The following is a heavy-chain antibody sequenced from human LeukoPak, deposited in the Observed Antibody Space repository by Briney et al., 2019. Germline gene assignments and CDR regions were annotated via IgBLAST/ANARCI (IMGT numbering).Heavy chain of an antibody. CDR1: GYSFTSYW. J-gene: IGHJ1*01. D-gene: IGHD3-9*01. CDR2: IYPGDSDT. Sequence: GESLKISCKGSGYSFTSYWIGWVRQMPGKGLEWMGIIYPGDSDTRYSPSFQGQVTISADKSISTAYLQWSSLKASDTAMYYCARVNYDILTADGGHFQHWGQGTLVTVSS. V-gene: IGHV5-51*01. CDR3: ARVNYDILTADGGHFQH.